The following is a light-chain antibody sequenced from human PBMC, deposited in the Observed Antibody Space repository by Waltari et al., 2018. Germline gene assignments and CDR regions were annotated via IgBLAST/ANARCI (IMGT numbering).Light chain of an antibody. J-gene: IGKJ2*01. Sequence: EIVLTQSHGTLSLSPGERATLSCRASQSVSSSYLAWYQQKPGQAPRLLIYGASSRATGIPDRFNGSGSGTDFTLTISRLEPEDFAVYYCQQYGSSPRTFGQGTKLEIK. CDR2: GAS. CDR1: QSVSSSY. V-gene: IGKV3-20*01. CDR3: QQYGSSPRT.